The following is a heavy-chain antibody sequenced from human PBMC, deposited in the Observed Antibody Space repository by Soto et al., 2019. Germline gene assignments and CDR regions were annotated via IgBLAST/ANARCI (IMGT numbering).Heavy chain of an antibody. CDR3: ARGGKGLLQPNWFDT. D-gene: IGHD3-22*01. CDR2: ISYDGSNK. CDR1: GFTFSSYA. V-gene: IGHV3-30-3*01. J-gene: IGHJ5*02. Sequence: FCAASGFTFSSYAMHWVRQAPGKGLEWVAVISYDGSNKYYADSVMGRLSISRDNSKNTLYLQMNSLRAEDTAVYYCARGGKGLLQPNWFDTWGQGNLVTVSS.